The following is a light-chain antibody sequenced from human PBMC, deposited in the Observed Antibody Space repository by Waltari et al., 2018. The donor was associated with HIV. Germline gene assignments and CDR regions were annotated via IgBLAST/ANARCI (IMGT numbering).Light chain of an antibody. Sequence: HSALTQPASVSGSPGQSITISCSGTVTDIDIYKFVSWYRQYPGLAPQLVLYGVSSRPSGVSLGCSGSKSGDTASLTISGLEAEDEADYYCSSYTPSHSLVFGGGTKLTVL. CDR3: SSYTPSHSLV. CDR2: GVS. V-gene: IGLV2-14*01. CDR1: VTDIDIYKF. J-gene: IGLJ3*02.